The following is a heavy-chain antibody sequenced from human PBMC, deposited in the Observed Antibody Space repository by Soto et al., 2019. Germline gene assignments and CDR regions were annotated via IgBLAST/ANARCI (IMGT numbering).Heavy chain of an antibody. Sequence: QVTGKESGPVLVKPTETLTLTCTVSGFSLSNAGLGVSWIRQPPGKALEWLAHIFSNDEKSYSTSLKSRLTTSKDTSKSQVVLTMTNMDPVDTATYYCASTYSTSWYWFDPWGQGTLVTVSS. D-gene: IGHD6-13*01. CDR2: IFSNDEK. J-gene: IGHJ5*02. V-gene: IGHV2-26*04. CDR3: ASTYSTSWYWFDP. CDR1: GFSLSNAGLG.